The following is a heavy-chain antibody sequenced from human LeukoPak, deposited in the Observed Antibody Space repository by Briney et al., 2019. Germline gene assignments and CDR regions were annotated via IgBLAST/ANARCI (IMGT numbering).Heavy chain of an antibody. V-gene: IGHV3-23*01. J-gene: IGHJ4*02. CDR1: GFTFSSYA. CDR2: ISGSGGST. Sequence: GGSLRLSCAASGFTFSSYAMSWVRQAPGKGLEWVSAISGSGGSTYYADSVKGRFTISRDNAKNSLYLQMNSLRAEDTAVYYCARLDIVVVPAAQSLDYWGQGTLVTVSS. D-gene: IGHD2-2*03. CDR3: ARLDIVVVPAAQSLDY.